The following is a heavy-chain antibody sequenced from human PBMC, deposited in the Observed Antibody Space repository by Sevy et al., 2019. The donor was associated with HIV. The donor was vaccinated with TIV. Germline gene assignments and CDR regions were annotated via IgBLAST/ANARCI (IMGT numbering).Heavy chain of an antibody. V-gene: IGHV1-2*02. J-gene: IGHJ4*02. CDR1: GYTFTGYY. CDR2: INPDSGGP. CDR3: VRDDRDGYFEY. Sequence: ASVKVSCKASGYTFTGYYMHWVRQAPGQGLQWMGWINPDSGGPNYAPKFQGRVTLTRDTSISTAYMELSRLKSDDTAVYYCVRDDRDGYFEYWGQGILVTVSS.